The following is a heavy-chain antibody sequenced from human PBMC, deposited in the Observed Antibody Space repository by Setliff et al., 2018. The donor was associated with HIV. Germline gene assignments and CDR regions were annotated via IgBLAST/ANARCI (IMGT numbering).Heavy chain of an antibody. D-gene: IGHD6-19*01. V-gene: IGHV3-23*01. J-gene: IGHJ3*02. CDR1: GFTFSSYA. Sequence: GSLRLSCTASGFTFSSYAMSWVRQAPGKGLEWVSGITGSGDNTYYADNVEGRFIISRDNSQNTLYLQMNSLTAEDTAIYYCVRDKWLVPDTFDIWGQGTMVTVSS. CDR3: VRDKWLVPDTFDI. CDR2: ITGSGDNT.